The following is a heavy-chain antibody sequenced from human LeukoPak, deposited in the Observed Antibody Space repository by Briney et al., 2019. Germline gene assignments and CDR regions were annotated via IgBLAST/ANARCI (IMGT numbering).Heavy chain of an antibody. J-gene: IGHJ6*02. CDR2: ISSSSATI. CDR1: GFSLSAYN. Sequence: GGSLRLSCEGSGFSLSAYNMNWVRQAPGKGLESVSYISSSSATIFYADSVKGRFTISRDNSKNTLYLQMNSLRAEDTAVYYCAKGSGADHYYYYGMDLWGQGTTVTVSS. CDR3: AKGSGADHYYYYGMDL. V-gene: IGHV3-48*01. D-gene: IGHD7-27*01.